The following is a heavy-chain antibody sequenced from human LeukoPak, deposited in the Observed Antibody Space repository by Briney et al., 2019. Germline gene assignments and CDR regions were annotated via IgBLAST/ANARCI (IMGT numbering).Heavy chain of an antibody. V-gene: IGHV3-48*03. CDR3: ARDLIVVVPAAANYYYYGMDV. Sequence: PGGSLRLSCAASGFTFSSYEMNWVRQAPGKGLEWVSYISSSGSTIYYADSVKGRFTISRDNAKNSLYLQMNSLRAEDTAVYYCARDLIVVVPAAANYYYYGMDVWGQGTTVTASS. CDR2: ISSSGSTI. J-gene: IGHJ6*02. D-gene: IGHD2-2*01. CDR1: GFTFSSYE.